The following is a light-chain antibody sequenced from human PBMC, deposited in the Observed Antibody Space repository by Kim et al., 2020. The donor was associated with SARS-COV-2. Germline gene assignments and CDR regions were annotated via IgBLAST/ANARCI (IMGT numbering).Light chain of an antibody. CDR1: KLGDKY. Sequence: SYELAQPPSVCVSPGQTASITCSGDKLGDKYACWYQQKPGQSPVLVIYQDSKRPSGIPERFSGSNSGNTATLTISGTQAMDEADYYCQAWDSSTVV. J-gene: IGLJ2*01. CDR2: QDS. CDR3: QAWDSSTVV. V-gene: IGLV3-1*01.